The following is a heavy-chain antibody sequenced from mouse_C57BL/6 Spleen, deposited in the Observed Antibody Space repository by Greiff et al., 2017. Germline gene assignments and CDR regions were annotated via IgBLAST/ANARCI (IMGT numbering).Heavy chain of an antibody. Sequence: QVQLQQPGAELVRPGSSVKLSCKASGYTFTSYWMHWVKQRPIQGLEWIGNIDPSDSETHYNQKFKDKATLTVDKSSSTAYMQLSSLTSADAAVYYCARVQGRDGDYVAYWGQGTLVTVSA. V-gene: IGHV1-52*01. CDR1: GYTFTSYW. CDR2: IDPSDSET. D-gene: IGHD2-4*01. J-gene: IGHJ3*01. CDR3: ARVQGRDGDYVAY.